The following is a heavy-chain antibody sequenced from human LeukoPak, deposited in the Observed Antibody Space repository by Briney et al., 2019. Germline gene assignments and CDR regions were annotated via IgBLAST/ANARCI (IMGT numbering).Heavy chain of an antibody. Sequence: PGGSLRLSCAASGFTFSTYALHWVCQVPGKGLEYVSAISSIGGTTYYANSVKGSFTISRDNSKNTLYLQMGRLKPEDTAVYYCARVSDNTAFDYWGQGTLVTVSS. J-gene: IGHJ4*02. V-gene: IGHV3-64*01. D-gene: IGHD1-14*01. CDR2: ISSIGGTT. CDR1: GFTFSTYA. CDR3: ARVSDNTAFDY.